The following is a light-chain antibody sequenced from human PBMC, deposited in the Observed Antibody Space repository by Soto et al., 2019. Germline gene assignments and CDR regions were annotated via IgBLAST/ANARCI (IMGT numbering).Light chain of an antibody. J-gene: IGKJ3*01. V-gene: IGKV1-5*03. CDR2: RAS. Sequence: DIQMTQSPSTLSASVGDGVTITCRASQSISTWLAWYQQKPGTAPKLLIYRASNLESGVPSRFSGSGSGTEFTLTISSLQPDDFATYYCQQYTTYSGTFGPGTKVDIK. CDR3: QQYTTYSGT. CDR1: QSISTW.